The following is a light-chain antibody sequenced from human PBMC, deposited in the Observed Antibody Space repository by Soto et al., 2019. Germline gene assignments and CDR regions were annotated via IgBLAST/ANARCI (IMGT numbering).Light chain of an antibody. Sequence: EIVLTQSPGILSLSPGERATLSCRASQSVSSSYLAWYQQKPGQAPRLLIYGASNRATGIPGRFSASGSKTNFNLTISRLEPEDFAVYYCQQYGSSPPYTFGQGTKLEIK. J-gene: IGKJ2*01. CDR2: GAS. CDR3: QQYGSSPPYT. CDR1: QSVSSSY. V-gene: IGKV3-20*01.